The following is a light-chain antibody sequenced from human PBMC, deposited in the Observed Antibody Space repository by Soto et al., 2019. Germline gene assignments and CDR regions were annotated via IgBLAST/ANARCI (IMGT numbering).Light chain of an antibody. Sequence: ENVLTQSPGTLSLSQGEGATLSCRASQSVSRSYFAWYQQKPGQAPRLLIYGASTRATGIPDRFSGDGSGTDLTLTISRLEPEDFAVYYCQQYGSSPWTFGQGTKVETK. V-gene: IGKV3-20*01. CDR1: QSVSRSY. CDR2: GAS. CDR3: QQYGSSPWT. J-gene: IGKJ1*01.